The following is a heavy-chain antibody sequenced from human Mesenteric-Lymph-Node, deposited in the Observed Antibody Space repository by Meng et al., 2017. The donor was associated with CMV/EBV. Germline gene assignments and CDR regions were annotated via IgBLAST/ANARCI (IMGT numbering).Heavy chain of an antibody. CDR1: GFTFGAYA. CDR2: IRNKGYSGTT. Sequence: GESLKISCTASGFTFGAYAMSWVRQAPGKGLEWVGFIRNKGYSGTTEYAASVKGRFTISRDDSKSVAYLQMNSLKTEDTAVYYCTRNLPNVEMATITLDYWGHGTLVTVSS. V-gene: IGHV3-49*04. J-gene: IGHJ4*01. CDR3: TRNLPNVEMATITLDY. D-gene: IGHD5-24*01.